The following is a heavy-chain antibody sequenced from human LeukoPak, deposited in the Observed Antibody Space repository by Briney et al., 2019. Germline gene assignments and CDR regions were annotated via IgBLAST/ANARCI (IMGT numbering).Heavy chain of an antibody. CDR2: IYYSGST. CDR1: GGSISSYY. Sequence: SETLSLTCTVSGGSISSYYWSWIRQPPGKGLEWIGYIYYSGSTNYNPSLKSRVTISVDTSKNQFSLKLSSVTAADTAVYYCARHTRITGTSNWGQGTLVTVSS. J-gene: IGHJ4*02. V-gene: IGHV4-59*01. CDR3: ARHTRITGTSN. D-gene: IGHD1-7*01.